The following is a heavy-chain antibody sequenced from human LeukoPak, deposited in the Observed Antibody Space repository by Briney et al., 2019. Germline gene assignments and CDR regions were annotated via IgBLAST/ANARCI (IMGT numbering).Heavy chain of an antibody. CDR1: GGTFSSYV. Sequence: SVKVSCKASGGTFSSYVITWVRQAPGQGLEWMRRIIPTLDVANFAQKFKGRVTITADKFTNTAHLELSSLRSEDTAVYFCTREGVYSPDPTSYHRLPFDIWGKGTVVTVSS. V-gene: IGHV1-69*04. D-gene: IGHD3-16*02. CDR2: IIPTLDVA. J-gene: IGHJ3*02. CDR3: TREGVYSPDPTSYHRLPFDI.